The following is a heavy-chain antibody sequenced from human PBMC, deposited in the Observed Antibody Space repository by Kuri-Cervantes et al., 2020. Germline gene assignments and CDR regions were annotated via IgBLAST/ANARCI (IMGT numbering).Heavy chain of an antibody. CDR1: GGSFSGYY. CDR2: INHSGST. J-gene: IGHJ6*03. V-gene: IGHV4-34*01. D-gene: IGHD4-11*01. Sequence: ESLKISCAVYGGSFSGYYWSWIRQPPGKGLEWIGEINHSGSTNYNPSLKSRVTISVDKSKNQFSLKLSSVTAADTAVYYCAREFNPVGNYWYYYYMDVWGKGTTVTVSS. CDR3: AREFNPVGNYWYYYYMDV.